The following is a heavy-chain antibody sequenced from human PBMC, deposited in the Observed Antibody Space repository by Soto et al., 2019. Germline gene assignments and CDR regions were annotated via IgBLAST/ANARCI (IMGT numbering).Heavy chain of an antibody. CDR2: SSYNGGT. CDR3: ARHRIEVVWRGFDY. V-gene: IGHV4-39*01. CDR1: ADSSTISDSY. J-gene: IGHJ4*02. D-gene: IGHD1-1*01. Sequence: SETLSLTCTVSADSSTISDSYWGWLRQPPGKGLQWIGSSSYNGGTFYNPSLRGRVAISVDPSKKHSSLQVTSVSAADTAVYYCARHRIEVVWRGFDYWGQGSPVTVSS.